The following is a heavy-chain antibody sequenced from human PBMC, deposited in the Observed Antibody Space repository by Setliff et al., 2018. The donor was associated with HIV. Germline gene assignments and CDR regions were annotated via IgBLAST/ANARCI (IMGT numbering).Heavy chain of an antibody. D-gene: IGHD1-1*01. J-gene: IGHJ5*02. CDR2: INPKSGDT. CDR1: GYSFTDFP. Sequence: ASVKVSCKASGYSFTDFPMHWVRQAPGQGLEWMGWINPKSGDTRYAQKFHGRVTITAEKSTNTAYMELTSLTSDDTAVYYCARDIGITTTGKGWLEPWGQGTQVTVSS. CDR3: ARDIGITTTGKGWLEP. V-gene: IGHV1-2*02.